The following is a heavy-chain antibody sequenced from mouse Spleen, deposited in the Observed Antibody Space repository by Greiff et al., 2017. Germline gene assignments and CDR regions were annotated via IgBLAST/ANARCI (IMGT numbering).Heavy chain of an antibody. V-gene: IGHV5-6-3*01. CDR3: ARGWGYDYDEFAY. Sequence: EVKLMESGGGLVQPGGSLKLSCAASGFTFSSYGMSWVRQTPDKRLELVATINSNGGSTYYPDSVKGRFTISRDNAKNTLYLQMSSLKSEDTAMYYCARGWGYDYDEFAYWGQGTLVTISA. D-gene: IGHD2-4*01. CDR2: INSNGGST. CDR1: GFTFSSYG. J-gene: IGHJ3*01.